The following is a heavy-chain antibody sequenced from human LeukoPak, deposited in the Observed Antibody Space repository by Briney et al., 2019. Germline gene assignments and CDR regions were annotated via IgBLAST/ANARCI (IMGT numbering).Heavy chain of an antibody. Sequence: PSETLSLTCTVSGGSISSYYWSWTRQPPGKGLEWIGYIYYSGSTNYNPSLKSRVTISVDTSKNQFSLKLSSVTAADTAVYYCARTVDTAMGYFGYWGQGTLVTVSS. D-gene: IGHD5-18*01. V-gene: IGHV4-59*01. CDR1: GGSISSYY. CDR3: ARTVDTAMGYFGY. J-gene: IGHJ4*02. CDR2: IYYSGST.